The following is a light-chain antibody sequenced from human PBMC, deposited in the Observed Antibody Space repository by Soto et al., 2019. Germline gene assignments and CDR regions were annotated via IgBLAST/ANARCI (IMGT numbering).Light chain of an antibody. J-gene: IGKJ1*01. CDR3: QQYNNWPQT. V-gene: IGKV3D-15*01. CDR1: QSVSSSY. Sequence: EIVLTQSPGTLSLSPGEIATFSCSASQSVSSSYIAWYQQKRGQAPRRLIYGASIRATGIPDRFSGSGSGTEFTLTISSLQSEDSAVYYCQQYNNWPQTFGQGTKVDIK. CDR2: GAS.